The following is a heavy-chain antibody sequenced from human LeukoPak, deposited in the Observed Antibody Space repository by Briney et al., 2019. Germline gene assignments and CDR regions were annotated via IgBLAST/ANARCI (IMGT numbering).Heavy chain of an antibody. Sequence: PGGSLRLSCAASGFTFGTYKMNWVRQAPGKGLEWVSYISSSSSTIYYADSVRGRFTISRDNAKNSLYLQMNSLRAEDTAVYYCAKLRCSGGSCYSGDAFDIWGQGTMVTVSS. CDR3: AKLRCSGGSCYSGDAFDI. J-gene: IGHJ3*02. CDR1: GFTFGTYK. D-gene: IGHD2-15*01. V-gene: IGHV3-48*01. CDR2: ISSSSSTI.